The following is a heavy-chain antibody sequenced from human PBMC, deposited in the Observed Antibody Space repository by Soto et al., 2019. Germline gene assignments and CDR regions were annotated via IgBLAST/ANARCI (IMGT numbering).Heavy chain of an antibody. CDR3: ARAPGNDYYYAMDV. Sequence: ASVKVSCNASGYTFTSYAMHWVRPAPGQRLEWMGSLNGANDNTKYSQKFQGRVTITRDTFASTAYMELSSLGSEDTDVYYCARAPGNDYYYAMDVWGQGTTVTVSS. CDR2: LNGANDNT. V-gene: IGHV1-3*01. D-gene: IGHD1-1*01. CDR1: GYTFTSYA. J-gene: IGHJ6*01.